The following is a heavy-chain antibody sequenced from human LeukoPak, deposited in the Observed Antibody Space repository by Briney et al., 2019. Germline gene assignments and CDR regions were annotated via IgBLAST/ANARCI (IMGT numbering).Heavy chain of an antibody. CDR3: ARGRSITILQGVAISDGFDI. CDR1: GFTFSTYS. Sequence: GGSLRLSCAASGFTFSTYSMNWVRQAPGKGLEWVSSIATSSDYIYYAGSLKGRFTISRDNAKNSLYLHMNSLRPDDTAVYYCARGRSITILQGVAISDGFDIWGQGTKVTVS. D-gene: IGHD3-10*01. CDR2: IATSSDYI. J-gene: IGHJ3*02. V-gene: IGHV3-21*06.